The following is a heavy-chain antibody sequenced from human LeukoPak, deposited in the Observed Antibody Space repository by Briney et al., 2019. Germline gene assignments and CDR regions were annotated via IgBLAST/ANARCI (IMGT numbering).Heavy chain of an antibody. Sequence: GGSLRLSCAASGFTFSSSAVSWVRQAPGKGLEWVSAISNNGGYTYYADSVQGRFTISRDNSKSTLCLQMNSLKTEDTAVYYCTTATGSGSYYMGFDYWGQGTLVTVSS. CDR2: ISNNGGYT. V-gene: IGHV3-23*01. J-gene: IGHJ4*02. CDR1: GFTFSSSA. D-gene: IGHD3-10*01. CDR3: TTATGSGSYYMGFDY.